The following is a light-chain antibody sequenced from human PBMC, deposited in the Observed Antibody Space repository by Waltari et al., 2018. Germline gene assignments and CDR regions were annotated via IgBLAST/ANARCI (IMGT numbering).Light chain of an antibody. CDR2: DAS. Sequence: EVVLTQSPATLSLSPGERATLSCRASQSVSSYLAWYQQKPGQAPRLLISDASNRATGTPARFGGSGSRTDFTLTISSLEPEDSAVYYCQHRFNWPLTFGGGTKVEIK. CDR1: QSVSSY. V-gene: IGKV3-11*01. J-gene: IGKJ4*01. CDR3: QHRFNWPLT.